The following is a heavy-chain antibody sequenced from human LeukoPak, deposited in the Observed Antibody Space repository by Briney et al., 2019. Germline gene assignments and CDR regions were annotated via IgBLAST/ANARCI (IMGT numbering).Heavy chain of an antibody. D-gene: IGHD3-10*01. Sequence: SETLSLTCTVSGGSINNYYWSWIRQPPGKGLEWIGYIYYSGSTNYNPSLKSRVTISVDSSKNQFSLKLNSVTAADTAVYYCARDRITMVRGALRYYGMDVWGQGTTVTVSS. J-gene: IGHJ6*02. CDR2: IYYSGST. CDR3: ARDRITMVRGALRYYGMDV. V-gene: IGHV4-59*01. CDR1: GGSINNYY.